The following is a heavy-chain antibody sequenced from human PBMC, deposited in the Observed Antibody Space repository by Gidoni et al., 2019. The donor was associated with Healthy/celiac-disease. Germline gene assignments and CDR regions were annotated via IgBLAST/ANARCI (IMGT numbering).Heavy chain of an antibody. Sequence: EVQLVESGGGLVKPGGSLRLSGAASGFTFSSYSMNWVRQAPGKGLGGVSSISSSSSYIYYADSVKGRFTISRDNAKNSLYLQMNSLRAEDTAVYYCAREELLRYFDYWGQGTLVTVSS. CDR3: AREELLRYFDY. CDR1: GFTFSSYS. CDR2: ISSSSSYI. D-gene: IGHD1-26*01. J-gene: IGHJ4*02. V-gene: IGHV3-21*01.